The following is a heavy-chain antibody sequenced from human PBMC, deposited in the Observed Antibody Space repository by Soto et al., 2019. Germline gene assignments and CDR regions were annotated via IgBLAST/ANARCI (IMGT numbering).Heavy chain of an antibody. J-gene: IGHJ6*02. CDR2: INHTGST. CDR3: ARGRTGYSYGYISSYYYYYYGMDV. Sequence: PSQTLSLTCPVYAGSFRGYYWSLIRQPPGKGLEWVCEINHTGSTTYNPSLKSRVTISVDTSKNQLSLRLSSVTAADTAVYYCARGRTGYSYGYISSYYYYYYGMDVWGQGTTVT. D-gene: IGHD5-18*01. V-gene: IGHV4-34*01. CDR1: AGSFRGYY.